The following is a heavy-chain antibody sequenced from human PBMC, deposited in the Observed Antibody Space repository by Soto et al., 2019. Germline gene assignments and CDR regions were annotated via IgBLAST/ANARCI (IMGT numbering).Heavy chain of an antibody. CDR1: GFTFSSYW. V-gene: IGHV3-21*01. CDR2: ISSSSSYT. Sequence: GGSLRLSCAASGFTFSSYWMHWVRQAPGKGLEWVSCISSSSSYTCYADSVEGRFTISRDNAKNSLYLQMNSLRAEDTAVYYCARGLSVLVTATHADYWGQGTLVTVSS. CDR3: ARGLSVLVTATHADY. D-gene: IGHD2-15*01. J-gene: IGHJ4*02.